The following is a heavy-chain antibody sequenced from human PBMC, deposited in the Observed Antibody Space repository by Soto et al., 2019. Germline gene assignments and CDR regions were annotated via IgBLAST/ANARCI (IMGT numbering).Heavy chain of an antibody. J-gene: IGHJ5*02. CDR1: GYTFTSYA. CDR3: ARDFGGSYLDNRFDP. CDR2: INAGNGNT. Sequence: QVQLVQSGAEVKKPGASVKVSCKASGYTFTSYAMHWVRQAPGQRLEWMGWINAGNGNTKYSQKFQGRVTITRDTSASTAYMELSSLRSEDTAVYYCARDFGGSYLDNRFDPWGQGTLVTVSS. D-gene: IGHD1-26*01. V-gene: IGHV1-3*01.